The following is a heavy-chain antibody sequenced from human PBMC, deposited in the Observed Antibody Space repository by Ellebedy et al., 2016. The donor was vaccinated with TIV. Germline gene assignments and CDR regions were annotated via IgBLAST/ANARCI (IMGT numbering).Heavy chain of an antibody. Sequence: GGSLRLXXVASGFLFSYYAVAWVGQAPGTGLTWISSISASGGETHYAEPVRGRFTISRDNSMKTVYLQMTSLRVEDRGLYYCARDVVGHVWGRGTPVTVSS. D-gene: IGHD2-2*01. CDR3: ARDVVGHV. V-gene: IGHV3-23*01. J-gene: IGHJ4*02. CDR1: GFLFSYYA. CDR2: ISASGGET.